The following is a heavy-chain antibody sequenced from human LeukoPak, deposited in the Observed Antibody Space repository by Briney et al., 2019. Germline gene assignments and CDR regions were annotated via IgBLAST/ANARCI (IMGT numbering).Heavy chain of an antibody. CDR2: IYYSGST. CDR3: AGGDSSGWYRAFDI. V-gene: IGHV4-59*01. J-gene: IGHJ3*02. D-gene: IGHD6-19*01. Sequence: SETLSLTCTVSGGSISIYYWSWIRQPPGKGLEWIGYIYYSGSTNYNPSLKSRVTISVDTSKNQFSLKLSSVTAADTAVYYCAGGDSSGWYRAFDIWGQGTMVTVSS. CDR1: GGSISIYY.